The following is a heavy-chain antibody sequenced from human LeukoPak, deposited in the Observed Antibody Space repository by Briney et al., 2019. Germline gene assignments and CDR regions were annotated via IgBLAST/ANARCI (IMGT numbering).Heavy chain of an antibody. D-gene: IGHD2-2*01. CDR1: GYSISSGYH. CDR3: ARTRYCSGTTCFSPELFDS. J-gene: IGHJ4*02. CDR2: IYHSGNT. Sequence: SETLSLTCAVSGYSISSGYHWGWIRQSPGKGLEWIGGIYHSGNTYYNPSLRSRVTISVDTSMNQFSLKMTSVTAADTAVYYCARTRYCSGTTCFSPELFDSWGQGAPATVSS. V-gene: IGHV4-38-2*01.